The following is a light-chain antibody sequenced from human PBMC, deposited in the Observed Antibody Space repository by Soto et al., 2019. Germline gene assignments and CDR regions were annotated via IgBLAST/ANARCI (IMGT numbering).Light chain of an antibody. CDR1: QSISSW. V-gene: IGKV1-5*01. CDR3: QKYSNFWST. Sequence: DIQMTQSPSTLSAYVGDRVTITCRTSQSISSWLAWYQQKPGKAPKLLIYDASTLESGVPSRFRGWGSGTEFTYAISSFRRGVFATYPCQKYSNFWSTFAQGTKVKFK. CDR2: DAS. J-gene: IGKJ2*01.